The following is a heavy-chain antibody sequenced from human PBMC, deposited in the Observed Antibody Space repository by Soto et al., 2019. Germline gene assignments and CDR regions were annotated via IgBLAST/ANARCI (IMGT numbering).Heavy chain of an antibody. V-gene: IGHV3-23*01. D-gene: IGHD3-3*01. CDR1: GFAFSSYA. CDR3: AKLGMEWLFDYFDY. CDR2: ISGSGGST. J-gene: IGHJ4*02. Sequence: EVQLLESGGGLVQPGGSLRLSCAASGFAFSSYAMSWVRQAPGKGLEWVSAISGSGGSTYYADSVKGRFTISRDESKNTLYLQMNSLRAEDTAAYYCAKLGMEWLFDYFDYWGQGTLVTVSS.